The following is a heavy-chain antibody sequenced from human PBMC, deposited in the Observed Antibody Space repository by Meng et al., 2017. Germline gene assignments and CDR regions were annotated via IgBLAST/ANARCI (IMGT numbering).Heavy chain of an antibody. CDR1: GFTFSSYS. CDR2: ISSSSSYI. CDR3: ARENYYDILTGYSP. V-gene: IGHV3-21*01. Sequence: ETLSLTCAASGFTFSSYSMNWVRQAPGKGLEWVSSISSSSSYIYYADSVKGRFTISRDNAKNSLYLQMNSLRAEDTAVYYCARENYYDILTGYSPWGQGTLVTVSS. D-gene: IGHD3-9*01. J-gene: IGHJ5*02.